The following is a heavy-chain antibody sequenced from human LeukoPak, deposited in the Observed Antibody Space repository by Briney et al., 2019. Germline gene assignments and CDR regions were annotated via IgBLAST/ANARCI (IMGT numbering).Heavy chain of an antibody. Sequence: PGGSLRLSCATTGFTFSSYWMSWVRQAPGKGPEWVANIKQDGSEKNEVDSVKGRFTISRDNAKNSLYLQMNSLRAEDTAVYYCARERGSRSLDFWGQGTLVTVSS. CDR1: GFTFSSYW. V-gene: IGHV3-7*03. CDR3: ARERGSRSLDF. D-gene: IGHD3-10*01. CDR2: IKQDGSEK. J-gene: IGHJ4*02.